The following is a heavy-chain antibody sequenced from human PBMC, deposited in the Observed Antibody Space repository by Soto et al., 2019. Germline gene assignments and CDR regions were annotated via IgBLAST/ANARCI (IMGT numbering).Heavy chain of an antibody. Sequence: DVQRVESGGGLVQPGGSLKLSCAASGFIFRDSGIHWVRQASGKGLEWVARIRSKGNNYATAYAASVKGRFTISRDDSKNTAYLQLNSLKTEDTAVYYCTRIFSDAFDIWGQGTMVTVSS. V-gene: IGHV3-73*02. CDR3: TRIFSDAFDI. CDR2: IRSKGNNYAT. CDR1: GFIFRDSG. J-gene: IGHJ3*02. D-gene: IGHD3-9*01.